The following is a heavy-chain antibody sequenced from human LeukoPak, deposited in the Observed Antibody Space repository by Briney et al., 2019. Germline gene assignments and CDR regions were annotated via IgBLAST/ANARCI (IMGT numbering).Heavy chain of an antibody. D-gene: IGHD6-13*01. CDR1: GYTFTSYY. CDR3: ARDVGSSWSTNWFDP. V-gene: IGHV1-46*01. CDR2: INPSGGRQ. J-gene: IGHJ5*02. Sequence: ASVNVSCKASGYTFTSYYMLWVRQAPGQGLEWMGIINPSGGRQSYAQKFQRRVTMTSDTSTSTVYMELSSLRSEDTAVYYCARDVGSSWSTNWFDPWGQGTLVTVSS.